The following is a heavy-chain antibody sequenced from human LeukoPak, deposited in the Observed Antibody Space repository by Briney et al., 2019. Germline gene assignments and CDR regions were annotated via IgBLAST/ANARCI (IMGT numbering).Heavy chain of an antibody. V-gene: IGHV3-30-3*01. CDR2: ISYDGTNK. J-gene: IGHJ4*02. Sequence: GGSLRLSCAASGFTFSGYPMHWVRQAPGKGLQWVAVISYDGTNKYYADSVKGRFTVSRDNAKNSLFLQMNSLRAEDTAVYYCARGVENWGQGTLVTVSS. CDR1: GFTFSGYP. CDR3: ARGVEN.